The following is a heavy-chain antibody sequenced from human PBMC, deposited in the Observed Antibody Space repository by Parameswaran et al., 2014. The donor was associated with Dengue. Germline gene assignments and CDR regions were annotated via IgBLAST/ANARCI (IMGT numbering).Heavy chain of an antibody. CDR3: ARDKLHGTSWYSAGY. Sequence: ESLKISCAASGFTFDDYGMSWVRQAPGKGLEWVSGINWNGGSTGYADSVKGRFTISRDNAKNSLYLQMNSLRAEDTALYYCARDKLHGTSWYSAGYWGQGTLVTVSS. J-gene: IGHJ4*02. D-gene: IGHD2-2*01. CDR1: GFTFDDYG. V-gene: IGHV3-20*04. CDR2: INWNGGST.